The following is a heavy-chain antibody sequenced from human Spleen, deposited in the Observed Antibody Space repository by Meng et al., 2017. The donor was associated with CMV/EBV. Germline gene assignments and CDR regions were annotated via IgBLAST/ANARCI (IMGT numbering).Heavy chain of an antibody. V-gene: IGHV3-23*01. CDR2: ISGSGEST. CDR3: AKYSAVGERLYYFDY. Sequence: GESMKISCAASGFTFNNYAMSWVRQAPGKGPEWVSAISGSGESTYYADSVKGRFIISRDNAKNTLYLQMNSLRAEDTAVYYCAKYSAVGERLYYFDYWGQGTLVTVSS. J-gene: IGHJ4*02. D-gene: IGHD2-21*01. CDR1: GFTFNNYA.